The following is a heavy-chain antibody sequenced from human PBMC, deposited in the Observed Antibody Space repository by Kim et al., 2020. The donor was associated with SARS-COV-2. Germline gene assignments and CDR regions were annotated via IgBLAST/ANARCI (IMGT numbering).Heavy chain of an antibody. CDR1: GGSISSSSYY. J-gene: IGHJ3*02. V-gene: IGHV4-39*07. D-gene: IGHD4-17*01. Sequence: SETLSLTCTVSGGSISSSSYYWGWIRQPPGKGLEWIGSIYYSGSTYYNPSLKSRVTISVDTSKNQFSLKLSSVTAADTAVYYCARDRPRTVTYDAFDIWGQGTMVTVSS. CDR3: ARDRPRTVTYDAFDI. CDR2: IYYSGST.